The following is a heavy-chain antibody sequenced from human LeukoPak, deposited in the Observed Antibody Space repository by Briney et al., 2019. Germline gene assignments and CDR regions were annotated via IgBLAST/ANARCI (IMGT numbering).Heavy chain of an antibody. CDR3: ARGYYDSSAYYSADY. Sequence: ASVTVSCKASGYTFTGYYMHWVRQAPGQGLEWMGWINPNSGGTNYAQKFQGRVTMTRDTSISTAYMELTRLRSDDTAVYYCARGYYDSSAYYSADYWGQGTLVTVSS. CDR2: INPNSGGT. V-gene: IGHV1-2*02. CDR1: GYTFTGYY. J-gene: IGHJ4*02. D-gene: IGHD3-22*01.